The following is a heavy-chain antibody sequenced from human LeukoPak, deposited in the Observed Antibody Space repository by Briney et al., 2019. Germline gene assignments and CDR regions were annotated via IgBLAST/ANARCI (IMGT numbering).Heavy chain of an antibody. V-gene: IGHV4-38-2*02. CDR2: IYHSGST. D-gene: IGHD5-24*01. J-gene: IGHJ4*02. CDR3: ARRGRLQLPDY. Sequence: SETLSLTCTVSGYSISSGYYWGWIRQPPGKGLEWIGSIYHSGSTYYNPSLKSRVTISVDTSKNQFSLKLSSVTAADTAVYYCARRGRLQLPDYWGQGTLVTVSS. CDR1: GYSISSGYY.